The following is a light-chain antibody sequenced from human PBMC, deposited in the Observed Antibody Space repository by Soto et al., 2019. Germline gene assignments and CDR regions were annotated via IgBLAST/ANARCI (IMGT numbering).Light chain of an antibody. CDR3: QQHSNWPLT. J-gene: IGKJ4*01. CDR2: DAS. Sequence: EIVLTQSPATLSLSPGERATLSCRASQSIGSYLAWYHQKPGQAPRLLIYDASNRATGIPDRFSGSGSGRDFTLTINSLEPEDFAVYYCQQHSNWPLTFGGGTKVEIK. V-gene: IGKV3-11*02. CDR1: QSIGSY.